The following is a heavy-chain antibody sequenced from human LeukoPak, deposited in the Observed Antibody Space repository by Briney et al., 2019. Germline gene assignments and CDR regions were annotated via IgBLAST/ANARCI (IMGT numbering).Heavy chain of an antibody. CDR3: ARRRYYDSLFDY. CDR1: GGSISSYY. CDR2: IYYSGNT. Sequence: SETLSLTCTVSGGSISSYYWSWIRQPPGKGLEWIGYIYYSGNTNYNPSLKSRVTISVDTSKNQFSLKLSSVTAADTAVYYCARRRYYDSLFDYWGQGTLVTVSS. J-gene: IGHJ4*02. D-gene: IGHD3-22*01. V-gene: IGHV4-59*12.